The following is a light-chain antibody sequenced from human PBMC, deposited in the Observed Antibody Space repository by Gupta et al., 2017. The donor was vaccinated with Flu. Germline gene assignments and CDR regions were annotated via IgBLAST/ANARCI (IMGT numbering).Light chain of an antibody. CDR2: AAS. J-gene: IGKJ2*02. Sequence: EIVLTQSPATLSLSPGERATLSCRATQTVSSSLAWYQQKPGQAPRLLIYAASIRATGIPARFSGSGSGTDFTLTISSLEPEDFAVYYCQQRSNWPMCTFGQGTKLEIK. CDR3: QQRSNWPMCT. V-gene: IGKV3-11*01. CDR1: QTVSSS.